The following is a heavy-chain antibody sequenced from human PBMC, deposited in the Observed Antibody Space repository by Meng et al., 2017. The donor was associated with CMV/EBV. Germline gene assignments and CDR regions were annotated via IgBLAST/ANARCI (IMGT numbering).Heavy chain of an antibody. D-gene: IGHD3-22*01. CDR2: INHSGST. CDR3: ARVWDSGWDY. Sequence: QVQLQRGGAGLLQPSETLSLTCAVYGGSFSGYYWSWIRQPPGKGLEWIGEINHSGSTNYNPSLKSRVTISVDTSKNQFSLKLSSVTAADTAVYYCARVWDSGWDYWGQGTLVTVSS. J-gene: IGHJ4*02. CDR1: GGSFSGYY. V-gene: IGHV4-34*01.